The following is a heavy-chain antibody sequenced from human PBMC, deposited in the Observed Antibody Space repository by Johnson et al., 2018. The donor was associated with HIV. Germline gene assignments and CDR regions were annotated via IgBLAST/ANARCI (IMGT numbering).Heavy chain of an antibody. Sequence: QMQLVESGGGVVRPGGSLRLSCAASGFTFSSYAMHWVRQAPGKGLEWVAVISHDGSNKYYADSVKGRFTISRDNSKHTLYLQLNNLRAEDTAMYFCVRRFYDSSAFDVWGQGTLVTVSS. J-gene: IGHJ3*01. V-gene: IGHV3-30-3*01. CDR2: ISHDGSNK. CDR3: VRRFYDSSAFDV. D-gene: IGHD3-22*01. CDR1: GFTFSSYA.